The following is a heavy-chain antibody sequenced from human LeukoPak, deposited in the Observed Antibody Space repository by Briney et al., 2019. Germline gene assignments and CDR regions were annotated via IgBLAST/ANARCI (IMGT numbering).Heavy chain of an antibody. CDR3: ARRGSGYYSWTFDY. Sequence: GASVKVSCKASGDTFPNYYIHWLRQAPGQGLEWMGIINPSGGNTSYAQKFQGRVTMTRDMSTSTVYMELSSLRSEDTAVYYCARRGSGYYSWTFDYWGQGTLVTVSS. CDR1: GDTFPNYY. D-gene: IGHD3-9*01. CDR2: INPSGGNT. V-gene: IGHV1-46*01. J-gene: IGHJ4*02.